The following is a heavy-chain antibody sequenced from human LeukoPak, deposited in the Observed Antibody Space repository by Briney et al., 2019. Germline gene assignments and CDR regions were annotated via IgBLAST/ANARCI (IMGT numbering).Heavy chain of an antibody. CDR1: GYTFTGYY. CDR2: INPNSGGT. V-gene: IGHV1-2*02. J-gene: IGHJ5*02. Sequence: ASVKVSCKASGYTFTGYYMHWVRQAPGQGLEWMGWINPNSGGTNYAQKFQGRVTMTRDTSISTAYMELSRLRSDDTAVYYCARDGYYDILTGYYVVNWFDPWGQGTLVTVSS. D-gene: IGHD3-9*01. CDR3: ARDGYYDILTGYYVVNWFDP.